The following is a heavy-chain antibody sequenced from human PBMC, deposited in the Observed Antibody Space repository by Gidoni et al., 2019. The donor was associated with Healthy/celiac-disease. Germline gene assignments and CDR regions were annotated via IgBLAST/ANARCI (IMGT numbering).Heavy chain of an antibody. CDR1: GVTFTSHT. J-gene: IGHJ4*02. V-gene: IGHV1-69*02. Sequence: QVQLVLSGAEVHKPGSSAKVSCKASGVTFTSHTTSWQRPAPGQGLEWLGRSIPIRGIASYAQKFQGRVTITAGKSTSTAYMGLSSLRSEDTAVYYCASSGWQWNYDILTGKGAGIDYWGQGTLVTVSS. CDR2: SIPIRGIA. D-gene: IGHD3-9*01. CDR3: ASSGWQWNYDILTGKGAGIDY.